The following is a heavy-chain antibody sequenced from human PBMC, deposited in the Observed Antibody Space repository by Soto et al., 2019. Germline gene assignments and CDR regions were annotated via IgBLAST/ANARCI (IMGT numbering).Heavy chain of an antibody. Sequence: GQSQRLSCTASGFTFSSYDMHWVRQVTGKGLERVSANGTAGDAYYTNSMKGRITISRENAKNSLEIQMNSHRAGDTAVYYCARAFITGVLDYWGQGT. CDR1: GFTFSSYD. CDR3: ARAFITGVLDY. CDR2: NGTAGDA. J-gene: IGHJ4*02. V-gene: IGHV3-13*04. D-gene: IGHD3-10*01.